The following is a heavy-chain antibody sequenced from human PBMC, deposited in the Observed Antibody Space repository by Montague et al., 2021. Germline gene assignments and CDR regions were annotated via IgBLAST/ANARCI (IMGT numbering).Heavy chain of an antibody. CDR1: GYSFAPYW. D-gene: IGHD6-13*01. CDR3: ARRSSTWPLYYFDY. Sequence: QSGAEVKTPGESLRISCKASGYSFAPYWIGWVRQMPGKGLEWMGIIFPDDSDTKYSPSFQGQVNISADKSISTAYLQWTSLKASDSAMYYCARRSSTWPLYYFDYWGQGTLVTVSS. V-gene: IGHV5-51*01. J-gene: IGHJ4*02. CDR2: IFPDDSDT.